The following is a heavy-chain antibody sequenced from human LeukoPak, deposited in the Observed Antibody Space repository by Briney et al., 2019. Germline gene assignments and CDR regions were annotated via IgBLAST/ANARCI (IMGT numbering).Heavy chain of an antibody. CDR1: GGSISSGSYY. CDR2: IYTSGST. CDR3: ARFSIAAAAFDY. Sequence: PSETLSLTCTVSGGSISSGSYYWSWIRQPAGKGLEWIGRIYTSGSTNYNPSLKSRVTMSVDTSKNQFSLKLSSVTAADTAVYYCARFSIAAAAFDYWGQGTLVTVSS. D-gene: IGHD6-13*01. V-gene: IGHV4-61*02. J-gene: IGHJ4*02.